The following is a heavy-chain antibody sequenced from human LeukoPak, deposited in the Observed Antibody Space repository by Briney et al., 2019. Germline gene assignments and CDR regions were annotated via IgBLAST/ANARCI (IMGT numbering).Heavy chain of an antibody. Sequence: ASVKVSCKVSGYTLTELSMHWVRQAPGQGLEWMGIINPSGGSTSYAQKFQGRVTMTRDMSTSTVYMELSSLRSEDTAVYYCARDRGYSGYGHFDYWGQGTLVTVSS. D-gene: IGHD5-12*01. CDR3: ARDRGYSGYGHFDY. CDR1: GYTLTELS. CDR2: INPSGGST. V-gene: IGHV1-46*01. J-gene: IGHJ4*02.